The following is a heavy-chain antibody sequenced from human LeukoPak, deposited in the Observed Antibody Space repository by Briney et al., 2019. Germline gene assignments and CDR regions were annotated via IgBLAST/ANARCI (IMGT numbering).Heavy chain of an antibody. CDR2: INPSGGST. Sequence: ASVKVSCKASGYTFTSYYMHWVRQAPGQGLEWMGIINPSGGSTSYPQKFQGRVTMTRDTSTSTVYMELSSLRSEDTAVYYCARVPYSREYDYWGQGTLVTVSS. V-gene: IGHV1-46*01. CDR3: ARVPYSREYDY. J-gene: IGHJ4*02. CDR1: GYTFTSYY. D-gene: IGHD3-22*01.